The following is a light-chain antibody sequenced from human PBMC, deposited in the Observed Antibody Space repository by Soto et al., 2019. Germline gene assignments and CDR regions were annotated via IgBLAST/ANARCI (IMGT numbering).Light chain of an antibody. Sequence: DIQLTQSPSFLSASVGDRVTITCRASQGISSYLNWYQQKPGKAPKLLIYAASSLQSGVPSRFSGSGSGTDFTLTISSLQPEDFVTYYCQQSYSTPRTFGQGTKVDIK. CDR2: AAS. J-gene: IGKJ1*01. CDR3: QQSYSTPRT. CDR1: QGISSY. V-gene: IGKV1-39*01.